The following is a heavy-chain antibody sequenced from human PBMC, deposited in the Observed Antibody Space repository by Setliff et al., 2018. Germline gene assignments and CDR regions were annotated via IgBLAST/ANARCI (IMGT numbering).Heavy chain of an antibody. CDR1: GGTFSSYA. J-gene: IGHJ4*02. CDR2: IIPIFGTA. V-gene: IGHV1-69*06. CDR3: AADYYDSSGYGY. D-gene: IGHD3-22*01. Sequence: ASVKVSCKASGGTFSSYAISWVRQAPGQGLEWMGGIIPIFGTAIYAQKFQGRVTMTEDTSTDTAYMELSSLRSEDTAVYYCAADYYDSSGYGYWGQGTLVTVSS.